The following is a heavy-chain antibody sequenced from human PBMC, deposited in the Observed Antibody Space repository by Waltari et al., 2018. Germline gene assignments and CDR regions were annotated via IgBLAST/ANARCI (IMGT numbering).Heavy chain of an antibody. CDR1: GYTFTSYA. Sequence: QVQLVQSGAEVKKPGASVKVSCKASGYTFTSYAMHWVRQAPGQRLEWMGWINAGNGKKKYSQKFQGRGTITRDTSASTAYMELSSLRSEDTAVYYCARGVSSSHWYFDLWGRGTLVTVSS. V-gene: IGHV1-3*01. J-gene: IGHJ2*01. D-gene: IGHD6-6*01. CDR3: ARGVSSSHWYFDL. CDR2: INAGNGKK.